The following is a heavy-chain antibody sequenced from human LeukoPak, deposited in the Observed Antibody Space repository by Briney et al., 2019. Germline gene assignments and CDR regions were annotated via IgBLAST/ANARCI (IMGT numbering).Heavy chain of an antibody. CDR2: IWYDGSNK. CDR3: ARDGEYCSAGCTSHSYSYGLDV. CDR1: GFTFSSYA. Sequence: GGSLRLSCAASGFTFSSYAIHLVRQAPGKGLEWVSLIWYDGSNKYYADSVKGRFTISRDDSKNTVYLQMNSLRAEDTSVYYCARDGEYCSAGCTSHSYSYGLDVWGQGTTVTVSS. J-gene: IGHJ6*02. D-gene: IGHD2-15*01. V-gene: IGHV3-33*08.